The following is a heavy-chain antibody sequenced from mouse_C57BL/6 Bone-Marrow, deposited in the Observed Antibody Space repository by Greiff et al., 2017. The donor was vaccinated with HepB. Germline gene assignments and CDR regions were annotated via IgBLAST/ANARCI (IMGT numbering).Heavy chain of an antibody. CDR3: ARHGITTVVARDWFAY. D-gene: IGHD1-1*01. CDR2: INPSNGGT. Sequence: VQLQQPGTELVKPGASVKLSCKASGYTFTSYWMHWVKQRPGQGLEWIGNINPSNGGTNYNEKFKSKATLTVDKSSSTAYMQLSSLTSEDSAVYYCARHGITTVVARDWFAYWGQGTLVTVSA. V-gene: IGHV1-53*01. J-gene: IGHJ3*01. CDR1: GYTFTSYW.